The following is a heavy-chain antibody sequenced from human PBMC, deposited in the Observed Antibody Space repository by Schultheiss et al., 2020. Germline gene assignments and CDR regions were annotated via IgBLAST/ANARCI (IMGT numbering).Heavy chain of an antibody. J-gene: IGHJ4*02. V-gene: IGHV3-53*01. D-gene: IGHD1-20*01. CDR1: GFTVSSNY. CDR3: ASSNWNYVDY. Sequence: GGSLRLSCAASGFTVSSNYMSWVRQAPGKGLEWVSVIYSGGNTYYADSVKGRFTISRDNSKNTLYLQMNSLRAEDTAVYYCASSNWNYVDYWGQGTLVTVSS. CDR2: IYSGGNT.